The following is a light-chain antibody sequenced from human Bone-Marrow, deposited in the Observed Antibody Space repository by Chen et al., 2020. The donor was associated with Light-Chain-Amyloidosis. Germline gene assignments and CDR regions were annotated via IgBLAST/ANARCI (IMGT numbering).Light chain of an antibody. CDR2: DDS. CDR3: QVWDRSSDRPV. Sequence: SYVLTHPSPVSVAPGPTATIACGGNNIGSTSVHWYQQTPGQAPLLVVYDDSDRPSGIPERLCGSNSGNTATLTISRVEAGDEADYYCQVWDRSSDRPVFGGGTKLTVL. V-gene: IGLV3-21*02. J-gene: IGLJ3*02. CDR1: NIGSTS.